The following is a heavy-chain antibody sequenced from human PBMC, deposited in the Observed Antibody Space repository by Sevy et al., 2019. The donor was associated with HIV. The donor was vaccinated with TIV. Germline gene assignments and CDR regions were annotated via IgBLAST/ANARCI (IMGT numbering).Heavy chain of an antibody. J-gene: IGHJ4*02. D-gene: IGHD1-26*01. CDR3: ARDLSIVGATPFDY. Sequence: GGSLRLSCAASGFTFDDYGMSWVRQAPGKGLEWVSGINWNGGSTGYADSVKGRFTISRDNAKNSLYLQMNRLRAEDTALYYCARDLSIVGATPFDYWGQGTLVTVSS. CDR2: INWNGGST. V-gene: IGHV3-20*04. CDR1: GFTFDDYG.